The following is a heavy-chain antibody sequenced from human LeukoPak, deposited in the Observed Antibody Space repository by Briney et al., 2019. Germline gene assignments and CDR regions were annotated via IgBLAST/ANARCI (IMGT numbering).Heavy chain of an antibody. CDR1: GFTFTSYA. CDR2: ISGSGTST. CDR3: APWPYSSGWYVPADSFVDFDS. J-gene: IGHJ4*02. V-gene: IGHV3-23*01. Sequence: SGGSLRLSCAASGFTFTSYAMSWVRQAPGKGLEWVSAISGSGTSTYYADSVKGRFTISRDNSKNTLYLQMNSLRAEDTAVYYCAPWPYSSGWYVPADSFVDFDSWGQGTLVTVSS. D-gene: IGHD6-19*01.